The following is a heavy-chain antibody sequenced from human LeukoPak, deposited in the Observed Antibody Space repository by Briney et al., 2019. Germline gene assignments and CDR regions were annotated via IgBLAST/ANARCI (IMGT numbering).Heavy chain of an antibody. Sequence: SETLSLTCTVSAGSISGFFWSWIRQSPGKGLEWIGYISYSGSTNYNPSLKSRVTISVDTSKNQFSLKLSSVTAADTAVYYCAITHSSGSPNWFDPWGQGTLVTVSS. D-gene: IGHD3-22*01. V-gene: IGHV4-59*12. J-gene: IGHJ5*02. CDR2: ISYSGST. CDR1: AGSISGFF. CDR3: AITHSSGSPNWFDP.